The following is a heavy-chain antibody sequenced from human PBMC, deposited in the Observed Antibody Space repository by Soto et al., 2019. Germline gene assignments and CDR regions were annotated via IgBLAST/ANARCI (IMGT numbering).Heavy chain of an antibody. CDR2: ISWDGGST. J-gene: IGHJ4*02. D-gene: IGHD3-10*01. V-gene: IGHV3-43*01. Sequence: GGSLRLSCAASGFTFDDYTMHWVRQAPGKGLEWVSLISWDGGSTYYADSVKGRFTISRDNSKNSLYLQMNSLRTEDTALYYCAKDIGGGIYYGSGSYRFDYWGQGTLVTVSS. CDR1: GFTFDDYT. CDR3: AKDIGGGIYYGSGSYRFDY.